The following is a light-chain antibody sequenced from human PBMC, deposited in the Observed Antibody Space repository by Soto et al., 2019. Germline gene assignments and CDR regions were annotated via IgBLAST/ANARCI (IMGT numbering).Light chain of an antibody. CDR1: SNDVGGYNY. V-gene: IGLV2-14*01. CDR3: TSYTSTIPDV. J-gene: IGLJ6*01. CDR2: EVS. Sequence: QSALTQPASVSGSPGQSITISCTGSSNDVGGYNYVSWYQQHPGQAPKLIIYEVSDRPSGVSPRFSGSKSGNTASLTISGLQVEDEADYFCTSYTSTIPDVFGSGTQLTVL.